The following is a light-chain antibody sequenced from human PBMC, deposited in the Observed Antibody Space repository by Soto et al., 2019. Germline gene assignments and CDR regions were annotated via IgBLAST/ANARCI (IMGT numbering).Light chain of an antibody. CDR3: QQYNNWPPIT. V-gene: IGKV3-15*01. J-gene: IGKJ5*01. CDR1: QTSSIN. CDR2: GAS. Sequence: EIVMTQSPATQSVSPGERATLSCRASQTSSINLAWYQQKPGQAPRLLIYGASTRATGVPARFSGSGSGTEFTLTISRLQSEDFALYYCQQYNNWPPITFGQGTRLELK.